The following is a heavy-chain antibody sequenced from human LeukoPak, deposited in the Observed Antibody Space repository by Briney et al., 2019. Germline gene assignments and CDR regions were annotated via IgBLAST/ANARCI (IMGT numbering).Heavy chain of an antibody. D-gene: IGHD1-26*01. CDR2: ISSSSSYI. Sequence: GGSLRLSCAASGFTFSSYSMNWVRQAPGKGLEWVSSISSSSSYIYYADSVKGRFTISRDNAKNSLYLQMNSLRAEDTAVYYCARVGVGATMGVFDYWGQGTLVTVSS. J-gene: IGHJ4*02. CDR1: GFTFSSYS. CDR3: ARVGVGATMGVFDY. V-gene: IGHV3-21*01.